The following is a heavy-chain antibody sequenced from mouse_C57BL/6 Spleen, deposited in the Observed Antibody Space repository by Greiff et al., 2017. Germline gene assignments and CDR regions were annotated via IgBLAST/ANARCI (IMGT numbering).Heavy chain of an antibody. V-gene: IGHV1-55*01. J-gene: IGHJ4*01. Sequence: QVQLQQPGAELVKPGASVKMSCKASGYTFTSYWITWVKQRPGQGLEWIGDIYPGSGSTNYNEKFKSKATLTVDTSSSTAYMQLSSLTSEDSAVYYCARKGVRRPLLAMDYWGQGTSVTVSS. CDR2: IYPGSGST. D-gene: IGHD2-14*01. CDR3: ARKGVRRPLLAMDY. CDR1: GYTFTSYW.